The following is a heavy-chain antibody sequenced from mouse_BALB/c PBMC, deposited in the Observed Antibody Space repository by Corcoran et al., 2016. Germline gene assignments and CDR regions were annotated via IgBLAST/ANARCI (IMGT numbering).Heavy chain of an antibody. V-gene: IGHV3-6*02. Sequence: DVQLQESGPGLVKPSQSLSLTCSVTGYSITSGYYWNWIRQFPGNKLEWMGYISYDGSNNYNPSLKNRISITRDTSKNQFFLKLNSVTTEDTATYYCARSGPYAMDYWGQGTSVTVSS. CDR1: GYSITSGYY. CDR2: ISYDGSN. CDR3: ARSGPYAMDY. J-gene: IGHJ4*01.